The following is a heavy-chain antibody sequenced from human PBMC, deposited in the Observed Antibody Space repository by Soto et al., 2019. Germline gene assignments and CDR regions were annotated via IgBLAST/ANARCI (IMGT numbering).Heavy chain of an antibody. CDR1: GGTFSSYA. D-gene: IGHD4-17*01. J-gene: IGHJ5*02. V-gene: IGHV1-69*12. Sequence: QVQLVQPGAEVKKPGSSVKVSCKASGGTFSSYAISWVRQAPGQGLEWMGGIIPIFGTANYAQKFQGRVTITADESTSTAYMELSSLRSEDTAVYYCARGGYGGRANWFDPWGQGTLVTVSS. CDR3: ARGGYGGRANWFDP. CDR2: IIPIFGTA.